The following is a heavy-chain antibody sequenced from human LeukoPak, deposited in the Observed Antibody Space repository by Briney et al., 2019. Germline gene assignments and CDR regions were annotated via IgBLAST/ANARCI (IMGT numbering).Heavy chain of an antibody. CDR2: INPNSGGT. J-gene: IGHJ3*02. D-gene: IGHD2-2*01. CDR3: ARDLRYCSSTSCPSKDAFDI. Sequence: ASVKVSCKASGYTFTAYHMHWVRQAPGQGLEWVGRINPNSGGTNYPQKFQGRVTMTRGTSISTAYMELSRLRSDDTAVYYCARDLRYCSSTSCPSKDAFDIWGQGTMVTVSS. CDR1: GYTFTAYH. V-gene: IGHV1-2*06.